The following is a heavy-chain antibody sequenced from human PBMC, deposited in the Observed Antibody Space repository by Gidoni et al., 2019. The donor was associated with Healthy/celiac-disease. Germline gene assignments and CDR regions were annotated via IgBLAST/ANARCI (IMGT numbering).Heavy chain of an antibody. Sequence: QVQPQESGPGRAKPPETLSLTCTVSGRSIISYYWSWIRQPPGKGLAWIGYTYDSESTNYNPSLKSLVTISVDASKNQFSLKLSSVTAADTAVYYCARHFEELTMIVVCAFDIWGQGTMVTVSS. D-gene: IGHD3-22*01. V-gene: IGHV4-59*08. CDR3: ARHFEELTMIVVCAFDI. CDR1: GRSIISYY. CDR2: TYDSEST. J-gene: IGHJ3*02.